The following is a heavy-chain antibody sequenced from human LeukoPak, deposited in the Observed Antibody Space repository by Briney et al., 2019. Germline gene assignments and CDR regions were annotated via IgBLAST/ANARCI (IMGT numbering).Heavy chain of an antibody. Sequence: PGGSLRLSCAASGFTVSSNYMSWVRQAPGKGLEWVSVIYSGGSTYYADSVKGRLTISRDNSKNTLYLQMNSLRAEDTAVYYCARVGVSDTYYMDVWGKGTTVTVSS. CDR3: ARVGVSDTYYMDV. CDR2: IYSGGST. D-gene: IGHD2-21*01. J-gene: IGHJ6*03. V-gene: IGHV3-53*01. CDR1: GFTVSSNY.